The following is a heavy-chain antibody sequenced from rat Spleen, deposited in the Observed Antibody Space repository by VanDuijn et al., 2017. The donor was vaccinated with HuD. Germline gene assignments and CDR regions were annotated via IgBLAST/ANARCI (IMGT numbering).Heavy chain of an antibody. D-gene: IGHD3-8*01. CDR3: TRDPQSIRGDY. CDR1: GFNFNDYW. CDR2: ISPSGGST. J-gene: IGHJ2*01. V-gene: IGHV5-19*01. Sequence: EVQLAESGGGLVQPGRSLKLSCAASGFNFNDYWMGWVRQAPTKGLDWVASISPSGGSTHYRDSAKGRFTISRDSAKSTLYLQMNSLRSEDTATYYCTRDPQSIRGDYWGQGVMVTVSS.